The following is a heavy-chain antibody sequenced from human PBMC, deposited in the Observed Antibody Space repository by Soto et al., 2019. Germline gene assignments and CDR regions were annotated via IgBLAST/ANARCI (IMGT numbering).Heavy chain of an antibody. V-gene: IGHV1-2*04. J-gene: IGHJ6*02. CDR3: ARLRRFYYYYGTDV. CDR2: INPNSGGT. Sequence: ASVKVSCKASGYTFTGYYMHWVRQAPGQGLEWMGWINPNSGGTNYAQKFQGWVTMTRDTSISTAYMELSRLRSDDTAVYYCARLRRFYYYYGTDVWGQGTTVTVSS. CDR1: GYTFTGYY. D-gene: IGHD3-16*01.